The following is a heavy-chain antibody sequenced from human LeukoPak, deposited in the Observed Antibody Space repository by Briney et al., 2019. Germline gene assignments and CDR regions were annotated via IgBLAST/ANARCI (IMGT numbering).Heavy chain of an antibody. CDR3: ARRITMVRGFNY. Sequence: SETLSLTCAVYGGSFSGYYWSWIRQPPGKGQEWIGEINHSGSTNYNPSLKSRVTISVDTSKNQFSLKLSSVTAADTAVYYCARRITMVRGFNYWGQGTLVTVSS. J-gene: IGHJ4*02. V-gene: IGHV4-34*01. D-gene: IGHD3-10*01. CDR1: GGSFSGYY. CDR2: INHSGST.